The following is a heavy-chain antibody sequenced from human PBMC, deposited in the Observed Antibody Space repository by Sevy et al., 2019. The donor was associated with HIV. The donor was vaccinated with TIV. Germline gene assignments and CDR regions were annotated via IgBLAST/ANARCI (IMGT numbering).Heavy chain of an antibody. CDR3: AKGDFWSGDDAFDI. V-gene: IGHV3-9*01. CDR2: ISWNSGSI. Sequence: GGSLRLSCAASGFTFDDYAMHWVRQAPGKGLEWVSGISWNSGSIGYADSVKGRFTISRDNAKNSLYLQMNSLRAEDTVLYYCAKGDFWSGDDAFDIWGQGTMVTVSS. J-gene: IGHJ3*02. D-gene: IGHD3-3*01. CDR1: GFTFDDYA.